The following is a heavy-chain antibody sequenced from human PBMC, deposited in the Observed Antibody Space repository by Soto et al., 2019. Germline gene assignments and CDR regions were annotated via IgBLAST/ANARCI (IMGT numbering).Heavy chain of an antibody. Sequence: QVQLVESGGGVVQPGRSLRLSCAASEFTFSNFGMHWVRQAPGKGLEWVAAISADGSDKYFSGSVKGRFTISRGNSKNTLFLQMNSLRVEDTAVYYCVKGSDVARQELDYWGQGTLVTVSS. CDR1: EFTFSNFG. D-gene: IGHD3-3*01. CDR3: VKGSDVARQELDY. J-gene: IGHJ4*02. CDR2: ISADGSDK. V-gene: IGHV3-30*18.